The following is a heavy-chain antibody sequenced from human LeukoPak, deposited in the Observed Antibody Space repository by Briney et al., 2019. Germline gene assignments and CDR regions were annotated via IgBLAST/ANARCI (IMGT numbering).Heavy chain of an antibody. Sequence: GGSLRLSCAAYGFTFSSYSMNWVRQAPGKGLEWVSYISSSSSTIYYADSVKGRFTISRDNAKNSLYLQMNSLRAEDTAVYYCATGRDCSGGSCYDYWGQGTLVTVSS. V-gene: IGHV3-48*01. D-gene: IGHD2-15*01. CDR2: ISSSSSTI. CDR3: ATGRDCSGGSCYDY. CDR1: GFTFSSYS. J-gene: IGHJ4*02.